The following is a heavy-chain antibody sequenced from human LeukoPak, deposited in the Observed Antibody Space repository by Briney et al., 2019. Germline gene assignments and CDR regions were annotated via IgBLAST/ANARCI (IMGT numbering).Heavy chain of an antibody. CDR2: VYHSGST. CDR1: GYSISCGYF. Sequence: SETLSLTCSVSGYSISCGYFWAWIRQPPGKGLEWIGSVYHSGSTHYTPSFKSRVTISLDTSKNHFSLKLTSVTAADTAVYFCASLTRDGYHFEWWGRGTLVTVSS. CDR3: ASLTRDGYHFEW. J-gene: IGHJ4*02. V-gene: IGHV4-38-2*02. D-gene: IGHD6-13*01.